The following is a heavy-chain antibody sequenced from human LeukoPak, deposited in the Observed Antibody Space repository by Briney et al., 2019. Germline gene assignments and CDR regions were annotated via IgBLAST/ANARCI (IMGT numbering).Heavy chain of an antibody. Sequence: GESLKISCKGSGYNFASYWIGWVRQMPGKGLEWMGIIYPADSDTRYSPSFQGQVTISADRSISTAYLQWSSLKASDTAIYYCARHTSTSSSDYWGQGTLVTVSS. V-gene: IGHV5-51*01. J-gene: IGHJ4*02. CDR3: ARHTSTSSSDY. CDR2: IYPADSDT. CDR1: GYNFASYW. D-gene: IGHD6-6*01.